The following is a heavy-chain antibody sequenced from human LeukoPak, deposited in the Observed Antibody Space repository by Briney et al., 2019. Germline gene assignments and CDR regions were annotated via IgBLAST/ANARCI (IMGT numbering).Heavy chain of an antibody. CDR2: IKQDGSEK. Sequence: GSLRLSCAASGFTFSSDWMSWVRQAPGKGLEWVANIKQDGSEKYDVESVKGRFTISRDNAKNSLYLQMNSLRAEDTAVYYCARGSTGTKGVDYWGQGTLVTVSS. CDR3: ARGSTGTKGVDY. J-gene: IGHJ4*02. D-gene: IGHD1-7*01. CDR1: GFTFSSDW. V-gene: IGHV3-7*01.